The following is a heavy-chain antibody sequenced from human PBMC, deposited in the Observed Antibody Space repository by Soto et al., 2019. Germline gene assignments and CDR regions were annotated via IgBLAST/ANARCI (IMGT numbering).Heavy chain of an antibody. J-gene: IGHJ6*02. V-gene: IGHV3-73*01. CDR3: TSPRITIFGVVIGYYCYGMDV. CDR1: GFTFSGSA. CDR2: IRSKANSYAT. Sequence: GGSLRLSCAASGFTFSGSAMHWVRQASGKGLEWVGRIRSKANSYATAYAASVKGRFTISRDESKNTAYLQMNSLQTEDTAVYYCTSPRITIFGVVIGYYCYGMDVWGQGTTVTVSS. D-gene: IGHD3-3*01.